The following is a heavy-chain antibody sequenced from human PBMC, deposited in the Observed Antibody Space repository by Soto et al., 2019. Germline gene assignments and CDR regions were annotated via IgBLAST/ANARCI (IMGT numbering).Heavy chain of an antibody. CDR2: INAGNGNT. D-gene: IGHD2-2*01. Sequence: ASVKDSCKASGCTFTRYAMHWVRQAPGQRLEWMGWINAGNGNTKYSQKFQGRVTITRDTSASTAYMELSSLRSEDTAVYYCARAPGRCSSTSCIPSNRWFDPWGQGTLVTVSA. CDR3: ARAPGRCSSTSCIPSNRWFDP. J-gene: IGHJ5*02. CDR1: GCTFTRYA. V-gene: IGHV1-3*01.